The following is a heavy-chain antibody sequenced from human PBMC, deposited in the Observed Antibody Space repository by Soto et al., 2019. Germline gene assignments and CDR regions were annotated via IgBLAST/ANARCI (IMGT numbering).Heavy chain of an antibody. Sequence: GASVKVSCKASGYTFTSYGTSWVRQAPGQGLEWMGWISAYNGNTNYAQKLQGRVTMTTDTSTSTAYMELRSLRSDDTAVYYCARGYDILTGYVNWFDPCGQGTLVTVSS. CDR1: GYTFTSYG. V-gene: IGHV1-18*04. CDR2: ISAYNGNT. D-gene: IGHD3-9*01. CDR3: ARGYDILTGYVNWFDP. J-gene: IGHJ5*02.